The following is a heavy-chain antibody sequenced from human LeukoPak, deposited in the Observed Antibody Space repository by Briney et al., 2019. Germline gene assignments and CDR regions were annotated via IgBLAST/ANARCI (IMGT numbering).Heavy chain of an antibody. CDR2: MNQLGNEI. Sequence: PGGSLRLSCLASGFTFSHYWMTWVRRAPGRGLEWVANMNQLGNEIYYADSVKGRFTISRDNSKNSLYLQMRSLSVEDTAVYFCARSNLGPEAWGQGTLVTVSS. CDR3: ARSNLGPEA. D-gene: IGHD1-1*01. CDR1: GFTFSHYW. J-gene: IGHJ5*02. V-gene: IGHV3-7*04.